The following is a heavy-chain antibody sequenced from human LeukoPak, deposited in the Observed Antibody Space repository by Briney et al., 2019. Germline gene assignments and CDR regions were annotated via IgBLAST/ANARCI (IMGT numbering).Heavy chain of an antibody. D-gene: IGHD3-10*01. J-gene: IGHJ4*02. Sequence: TRGSLRLSRAASGFTFCSYAMSSVRQAPRKRLEWVSAISGSGGSTYYADSVKGRFTISTDNSKNTLYLQMNSLRAEDTAVYYCAKDSNFYGSGSNDYWGQGTLVTVSS. CDR3: AKDSNFYGSGSNDY. CDR1: GFTFCSYA. V-gene: IGHV3-23*01. CDR2: ISGSGGST.